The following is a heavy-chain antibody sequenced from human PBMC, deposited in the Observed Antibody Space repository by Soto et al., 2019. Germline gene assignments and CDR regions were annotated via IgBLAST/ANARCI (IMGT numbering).Heavy chain of an antibody. CDR1: GYTFTSYA. V-gene: IGHV1-3*05. J-gene: IGHJ3*02. Sequence: QVQLVQSGAEEKKPGASVKVSCKASGYTFTSYAMHWVRQAPGQRLEWMGWINAGNGNAKYSQKFQGRVTITRDTSASTAYMELSSLRSEDTAVYYCARTYCGGDCYGAVDIWGQGTMVTVSS. CDR3: ARTYCGGDCYGAVDI. CDR2: INAGNGNA. D-gene: IGHD2-21*02.